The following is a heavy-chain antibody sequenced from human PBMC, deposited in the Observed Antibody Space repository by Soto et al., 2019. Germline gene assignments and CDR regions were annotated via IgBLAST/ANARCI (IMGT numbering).Heavy chain of an antibody. CDR1: GGSISSYGYY. V-gene: IGHV4-39*01. J-gene: IGHJ3*02. Sequence: QLLLQESGPGLVKPSETLSLTCTVSGGSISSYGYYWGWIRQPPGKGLEWIGSIYYSGNSYYNPSLKSRVTISVDTSKNQVSLTLSSVTAADTAVYYCARHEVVATMLPEAFDIWGQGTMVTVSS. D-gene: IGHD5-12*01. CDR3: ARHEVVATMLPEAFDI. CDR2: IYYSGNS.